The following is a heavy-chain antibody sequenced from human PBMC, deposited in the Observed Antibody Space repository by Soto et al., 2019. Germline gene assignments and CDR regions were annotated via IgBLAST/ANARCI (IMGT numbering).Heavy chain of an antibody. Sequence: GSLRLSCAASGFTFSSYSMNWARQAPGKGLEWVSYISSSSSTIYYADSAKGRFTISRDNAKNSLYLQMNSLRAEDTAVYYCARDLTYCSSTSCYSDYWGQGTLVTVSS. J-gene: IGHJ4*02. V-gene: IGHV3-48*01. CDR1: GFTFSSYS. CDR2: ISSSSSTI. D-gene: IGHD2-2*01. CDR3: ARDLTYCSSTSCYSDY.